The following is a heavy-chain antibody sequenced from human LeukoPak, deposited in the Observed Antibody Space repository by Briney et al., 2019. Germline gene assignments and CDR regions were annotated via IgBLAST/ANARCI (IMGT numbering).Heavy chain of an antibody. Sequence: SVKVSCXASGGTFSSYAISWVRQAPGQGLEWMGGIIPIFGTANYAQKFQGRVTITADESTSTAYMELSSLRSEDTAVYYCARDGLRYFDWFQSYNWFDPWGQGTLVTVSS. CDR2: IIPIFGTA. D-gene: IGHD3-9*01. CDR1: GGTFSSYA. J-gene: IGHJ5*02. V-gene: IGHV1-69*01. CDR3: ARDGLRYFDWFQSYNWFDP.